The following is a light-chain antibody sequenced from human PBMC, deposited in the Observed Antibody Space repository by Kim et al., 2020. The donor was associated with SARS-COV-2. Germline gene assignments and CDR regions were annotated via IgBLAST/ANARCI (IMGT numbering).Light chain of an antibody. Sequence: PGQTARSTCSVDAVPKKYAYWYQQKSGQAPVLVIYEDNKRPSGIPERFSGSSSVTMATLTISGAQVEDQADYYCYSADSTTDHRGLFGGGTQLTVL. CDR1: AVPKKY. J-gene: IGLJ2*01. V-gene: IGLV3-10*01. CDR2: EDN. CDR3: YSADSTTDHRGL.